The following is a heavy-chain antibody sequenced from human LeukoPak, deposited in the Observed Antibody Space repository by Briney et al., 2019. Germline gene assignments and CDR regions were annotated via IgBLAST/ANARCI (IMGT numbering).Heavy chain of an antibody. J-gene: IGHJ6*03. CDR2: ISSSSSYI. V-gene: IGHV3-21*01. Sequence: PGGSLRLSCAASGFTFSIYSMNWVRQAPGKGLEWVSSISSSSSYIYYANSVKGRFTLSRDNAKNSLYLQMNSLRAEDTAVYYCARARMIAEMDYYYYMDVWGKGTTVTVSS. D-gene: IGHD3-22*01. CDR3: ARARMIAEMDYYYYMDV. CDR1: GFTFSIYS.